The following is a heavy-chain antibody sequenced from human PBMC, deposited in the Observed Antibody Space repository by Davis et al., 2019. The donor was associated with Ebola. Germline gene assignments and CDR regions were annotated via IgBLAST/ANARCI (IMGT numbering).Heavy chain of an antibody. CDR1: GFTFRNYA. Sequence: GESLKISCAASGFTFRNYAMSWVRQAPGKGLEWVSAISGSGARTYYADSAKGRFTISRDNSKNTLYLQMNGLRVDDTAIYYCAKDTSNIWFDIWGQGTMVTVSS. J-gene: IGHJ3*02. D-gene: IGHD1-26*01. V-gene: IGHV3-23*01. CDR2: ISGSGART. CDR3: AKDTSNIWFDI.